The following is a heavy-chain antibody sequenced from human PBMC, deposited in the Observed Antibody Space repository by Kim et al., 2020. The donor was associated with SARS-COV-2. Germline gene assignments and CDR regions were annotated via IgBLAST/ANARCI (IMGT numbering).Heavy chain of an antibody. J-gene: IGHJ4*02. D-gene: IGHD3-10*01. Sequence: GGSLRLSCAASGFSFSNYAMAWVRQAPGKGLEWVSAIGIGQRTYFADSVKGRFTISRDNSKSTQYVQMNSLTADDTALYYCARGTTGSGTTGFHQERYFDYWGQGPLVSVSS. CDR2: IGIGQRT. V-gene: IGHV3-23*01. CDR3: ARGTTGSGTTGFHQERYFDY. CDR1: GFSFSNYA.